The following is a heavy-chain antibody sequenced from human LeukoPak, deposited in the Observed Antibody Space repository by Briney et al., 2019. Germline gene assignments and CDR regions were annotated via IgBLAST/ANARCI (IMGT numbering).Heavy chain of an antibody. CDR1: GFTLSSYA. Sequence: QPGGSLRLSCAASGFTLSSYAIHWVRQAPGKGLEWVAVISYDGSNKYYADSVKGRFTISRDNPKNTLYLQMNSLRAEDTAVYYCARDSSGWSGRHPVDYWGQGTLVTVSS. D-gene: IGHD6-19*01. CDR2: ISYDGSNK. CDR3: ARDSSGWSGRHPVDY. J-gene: IGHJ4*02. V-gene: IGHV3-30-3*01.